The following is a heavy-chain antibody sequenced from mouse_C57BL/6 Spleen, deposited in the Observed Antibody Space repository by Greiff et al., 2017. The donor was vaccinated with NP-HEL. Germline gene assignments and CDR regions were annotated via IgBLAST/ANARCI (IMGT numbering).Heavy chain of an antibody. CDR2: INPYNGDT. V-gene: IGHV1-20*01. CDR3: ARSGDYYGSSYWYFDV. CDR1: GYSFTGYF. Sequence: EVQLQQSGPELVKPGASVKISCKASGYSFTGYFMNWVMQSHGKSLEWIGRINPYNGDTFYNQKFKGKATLTVDKSSSTAHMELRSLTSEDSAVYYCARSGDYYGSSYWYFDVWGTGTTVTVSS. J-gene: IGHJ1*03. D-gene: IGHD1-1*01.